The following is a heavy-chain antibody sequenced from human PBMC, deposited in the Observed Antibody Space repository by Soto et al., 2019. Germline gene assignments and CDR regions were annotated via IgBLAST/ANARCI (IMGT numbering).Heavy chain of an antibody. V-gene: IGHV1-3*01. CDR3: ATSIAARRGYYYYGMDV. CDR2: INAGNGNT. Sequence: ASVKVSCKASGYTFTSYAMHWVRLAPGQRLEWMGWINAGNGNTKYSQKFQGRVTITRDTSASTAYMELSSLRSEDTAVYYCATSIAARRGYYYYGMDVWGQGTTVTVSS. J-gene: IGHJ6*02. D-gene: IGHD6-6*01. CDR1: GYTFTSYA.